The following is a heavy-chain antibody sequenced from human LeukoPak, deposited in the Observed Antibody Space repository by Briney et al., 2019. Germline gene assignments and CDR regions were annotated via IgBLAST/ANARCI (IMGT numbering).Heavy chain of an antibody. V-gene: IGHV1-69*13. CDR3: ARVFASDYVSYAYAFGI. CDR2: IIPIFGTA. J-gene: IGHJ3*02. D-gene: IGHD5-12*01. Sequence: SVKVSCKASGGTFSSYAISWVRQAPGQGLEWMGGIIPIFGTANYAQKFQGRVTITADESTSTAYMELSSLRSEDTAVYYCARVFASDYVSYAYAFGIWGQGTMVTVSS. CDR1: GGTFSSYA.